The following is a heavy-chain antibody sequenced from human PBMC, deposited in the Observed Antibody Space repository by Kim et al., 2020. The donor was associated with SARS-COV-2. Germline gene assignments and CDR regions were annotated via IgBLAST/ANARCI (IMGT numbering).Heavy chain of an antibody. Sequence: ASVKVSCKASGYTFTSYAMNWVRQAPGQGLEWMGWINTNTGNPTYAQGFTGRFVFSLDTSVSTAYLQISSLKAEDTAVYYCARVLLRRYFDWWRHDAFDIWGQGTMVTVSS. CDR3: ARVLLRRYFDWWRHDAFDI. CDR2: INTNTGNP. V-gene: IGHV7-4-1*02. D-gene: IGHD3-9*01. CDR1: GYTFTSYA. J-gene: IGHJ3*02.